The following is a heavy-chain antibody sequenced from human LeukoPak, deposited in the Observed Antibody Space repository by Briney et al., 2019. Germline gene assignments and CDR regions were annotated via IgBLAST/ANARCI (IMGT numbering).Heavy chain of an antibody. D-gene: IGHD2-2*01. CDR1: GFTFSSYS. J-gene: IGHJ5*02. CDR2: ISSSSSYI. CDR3: AKDHTTVVPAAISWFDP. V-gene: IGHV3-21*04. Sequence: GGSLRLSCAASGFTFSSYSMNWVRQAPGKGLEWVSSISSSSSYIYYADSVKGRFTISRDNAKNTLYLQMNSLRAEDTAVYYCAKDHTTVVPAAISWFDPWGQGTLVTVSS.